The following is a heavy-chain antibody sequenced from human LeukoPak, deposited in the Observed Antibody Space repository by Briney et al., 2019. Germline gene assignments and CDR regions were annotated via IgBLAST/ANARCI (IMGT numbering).Heavy chain of an antibody. Sequence: PGGSLRLSCAASGFTFSSYAMSWVRQAPGKGLEWVSAISGSGGSTYYADSVKGRFTISRDNSKNTLYLQMNSLRAEDTAVYYCARGIESVNTVGGPYYFDYWGQGTLVTVSS. D-gene: IGHD4-23*01. CDR2: ISGSGGST. V-gene: IGHV3-23*01. CDR1: GFTFSSYA. J-gene: IGHJ4*02. CDR3: ARGIESVNTVGGPYYFDY.